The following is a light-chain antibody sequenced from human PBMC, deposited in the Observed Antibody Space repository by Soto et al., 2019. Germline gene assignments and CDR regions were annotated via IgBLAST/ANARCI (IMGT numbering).Light chain of an antibody. V-gene: IGLV2-23*01. J-gene: IGLJ1*01. Sequence: SVLTQPASVSGSPGQSIAISCNGTSSDVGSYNLVSWYQQHPGKAPKLMIYEGSKRPSGVSNRFSGSKSGNTASLTISGLQAEDEADYYCCSYAGSSVFGTGTKVTVL. CDR3: CSYAGSSV. CDR2: EGS. CDR1: SSDVGSYNL.